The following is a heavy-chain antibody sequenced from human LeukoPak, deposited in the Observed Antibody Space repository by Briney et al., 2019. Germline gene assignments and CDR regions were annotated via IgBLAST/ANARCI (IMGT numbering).Heavy chain of an antibody. CDR2: IWYDGSKT. J-gene: IGHJ5*01. CDR3: ARDLGSSNWQTNWFDS. CDR1: GFTSTSHG. D-gene: IGHD6-13*01. Sequence: PGRSLRLSCAASGFTSTSHGFHWVRQAPGKGLEWIAVIWYDGSKTYYADSVTGRLTISRDNSKSTLYLQMNSLRAEDTAIYYCARDLGSSNWQTNWFDSWGQGTLVTVSS. V-gene: IGHV3-33*01.